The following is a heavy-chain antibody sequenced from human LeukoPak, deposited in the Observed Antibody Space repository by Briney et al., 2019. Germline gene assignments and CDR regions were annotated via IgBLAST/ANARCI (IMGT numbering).Heavy chain of an antibody. J-gene: IGHJ6*02. Sequence: SETLSLTCTVSGGSISSGGYYWSWIRQHPGKGLEWIGYIYYSGSTYYNPSLKGRVTISVDTSKNQFSLKLSSVTAADTAVYYCARDSTMITFGGVIAWNYGMDVWGQGTTVTVSS. CDR2: IYYSGST. V-gene: IGHV4-31*03. D-gene: IGHD3-16*02. CDR3: ARDSTMITFGGVIAWNYGMDV. CDR1: GGSISSGGYY.